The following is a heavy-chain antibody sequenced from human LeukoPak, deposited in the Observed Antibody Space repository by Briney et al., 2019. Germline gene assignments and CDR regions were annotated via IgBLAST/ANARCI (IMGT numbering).Heavy chain of an antibody. Sequence: GGSLRLSCAASKFTFSSYWMSWVRQAPGKGLEWVANIKQDGSEKYYVDSVKGRFTISRDNAKNSLYLQMNSLRAEDTAVYYCARDFYYYASGKAFDYWGQGTLVTVPS. V-gene: IGHV3-7*01. J-gene: IGHJ4*02. CDR2: IKQDGSEK. CDR3: ARDFYYYASGKAFDY. CDR1: KFTFSSYW. D-gene: IGHD3-10*01.